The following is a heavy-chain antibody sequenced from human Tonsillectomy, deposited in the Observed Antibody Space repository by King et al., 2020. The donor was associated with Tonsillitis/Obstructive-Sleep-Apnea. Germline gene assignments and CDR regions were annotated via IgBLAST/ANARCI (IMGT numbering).Heavy chain of an antibody. D-gene: IGHD2-2*01. V-gene: IGHV4-34*01. J-gene: IGHJ6*03. CDR2: INHSGST. Sequence: VQLPQWGAGLLKPSETLSLTCAVYGGSFSGYYWSWIRQPPGKGLEWIGEINHSGSTNYNPSLKSRVTISVDTSKNQFSLKLSSVTAADTAVYYCASGEVVPAAPDYYYYMDVWGKGTTVTVSS. CDR3: ASGEVVPAAPDYYYYMDV. CDR1: GGSFSGYY.